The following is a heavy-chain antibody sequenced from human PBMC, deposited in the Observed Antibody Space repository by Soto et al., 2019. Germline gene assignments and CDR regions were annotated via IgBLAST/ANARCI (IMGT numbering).Heavy chain of an antibody. CDR3: AREHGRKGAKGMVRGVMGY. CDR2: IYYSGST. CDR1: DGSITSYY. J-gene: IGHJ4*02. D-gene: IGHD3-10*01. Sequence: QVQLQESGPGLVKPSETLSLTCTVSDGSITSYYWSWIRQPPGKGLEWIGYIYYSGSTYYNPSLKSRVTISVDTSKNQFSLKLSSVTAADTAVYYCAREHGRKGAKGMVRGVMGYWGQGTLVTVSS. V-gene: IGHV4-59*12.